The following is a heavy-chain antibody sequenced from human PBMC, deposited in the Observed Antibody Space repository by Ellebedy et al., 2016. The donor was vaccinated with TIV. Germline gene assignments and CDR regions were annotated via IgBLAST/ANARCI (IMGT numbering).Heavy chain of an antibody. V-gene: IGHV3-23*01. D-gene: IGHD1-26*01. CDR2: ISGSGDST. CDR3: ARVNGLGGSIGAFDI. J-gene: IGHJ3*02. Sequence: GESLKISCAASGFTFSNYSMNWVRHAPGKVLEWVSAISGSGDSTHYADSGKGRFTISRDNSKNTLYLQMNSLRAEDTAVYYCARVNGLGGSIGAFDIWGQGTEVTVSS. CDR1: GFTFSNYS.